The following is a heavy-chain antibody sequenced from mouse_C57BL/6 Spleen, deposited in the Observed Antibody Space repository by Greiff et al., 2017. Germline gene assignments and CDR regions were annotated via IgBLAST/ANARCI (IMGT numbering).Heavy chain of an antibody. CDR1: GYTFTSYW. CDR3: ARRLLPDWYFDV. V-gene: IGHV1-64*01. Sequence: QVQLQQPGAELVKPGASVKLSCKACGYTFTSYWMHWVKQRPGQGLEWIGMIPPTSGSTNYNEKFKSKATLTVDKSSSTAYMQLSSLTSEDSAVYYCARRLLPDWYFDVWGTGTTVTVSS. J-gene: IGHJ1*03. CDR2: IPPTSGST. D-gene: IGHD2-3*01.